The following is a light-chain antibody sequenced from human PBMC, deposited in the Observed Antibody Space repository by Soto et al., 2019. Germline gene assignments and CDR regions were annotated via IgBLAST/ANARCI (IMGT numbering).Light chain of an antibody. J-gene: IGKJ5*01. V-gene: IGKV3-11*01. CDR3: QQRSKWPIT. CDR1: QSVGQS. Sequence: EVVLSQSPGALSLSPGERATLSCRASQSVGQSLAWYQQRPGQAPRLLISGASTRATGIPDRFSGSGSGTDFTLTISSLEPEDFAVYYCQQRSKWPITFGQGTRLEVK. CDR2: GAS.